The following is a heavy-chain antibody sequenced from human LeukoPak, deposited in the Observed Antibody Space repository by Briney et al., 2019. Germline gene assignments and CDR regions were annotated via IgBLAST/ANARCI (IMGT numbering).Heavy chain of an antibody. CDR3: ARDDAADGGYLDH. Sequence: GGSLRLSCAASEFTFSSYAMSRVRQAPGKGLEWVSRISGSSGRTYYTDSVTGRFTISRDNSKNMVYLQMNSLRAEDTAIYYCARDDAADGGYLDHWGQGTLVTVSS. J-gene: IGHJ4*02. CDR1: EFTFSSYA. CDR2: ISGSSGRT. V-gene: IGHV3-23*01. D-gene: IGHD3-10*01.